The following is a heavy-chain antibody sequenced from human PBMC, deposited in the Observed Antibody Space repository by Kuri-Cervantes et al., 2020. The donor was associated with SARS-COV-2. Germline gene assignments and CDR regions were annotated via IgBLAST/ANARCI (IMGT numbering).Heavy chain of an antibody. Sequence: GESLKISCVASGFTFSNYVIHWVRQAPGKGVEWVAVIWYDGENEYYAGSVKGRLTISRDNSKNTVSLHMNSMRAEDTAMYYCARGAANYYYMDVWGKGTTVTVSS. J-gene: IGHJ6*03. V-gene: IGHV3-33*08. D-gene: IGHD3-16*01. CDR1: GFTFSNYV. CDR2: IWYDGENE. CDR3: ARGAANYYYMDV.